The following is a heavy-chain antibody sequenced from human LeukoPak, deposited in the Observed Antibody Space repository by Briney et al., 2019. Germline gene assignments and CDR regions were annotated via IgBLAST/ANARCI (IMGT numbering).Heavy chain of an antibody. D-gene: IGHD3-16*02. CDR1: GYTFINYG. J-gene: IGHJ4*02. CDR2: VSAITGST. V-gene: IGHV1-18*01. Sequence: ASVKASCKASGYTFINYGISWVRQAPGEGLEWMGWVSAITGSTNYAQKLQGRVTLTTDTSTRTAYMDLRSLTSDDAAVYYCARGLGSYPEIPLDYWGQGTLVTVSS. CDR3: ARGLGSYPEIPLDY.